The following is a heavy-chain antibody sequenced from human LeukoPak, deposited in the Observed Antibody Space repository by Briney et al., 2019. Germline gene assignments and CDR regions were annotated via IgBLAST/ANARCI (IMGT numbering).Heavy chain of an antibody. CDR1: GFTFSTCG. V-gene: IGHV3-23*01. CDR2: ISGSGGST. CDR3: AKDKDYYGSGSPDY. Sequence: GGSLRLSCAASGFTFSTCGMSWVRQAPGKGLEWVSAISGSGGSTYYADSVKGRFTISRDSSKNTLYLQMNSLRAEDTAVYYCAKDKDYYGSGSPDYWGQGTLVTVSS. J-gene: IGHJ4*02. D-gene: IGHD3-10*01.